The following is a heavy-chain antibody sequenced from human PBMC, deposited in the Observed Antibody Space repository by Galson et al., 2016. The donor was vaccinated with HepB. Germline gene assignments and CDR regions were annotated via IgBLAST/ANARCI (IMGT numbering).Heavy chain of an antibody. V-gene: IGHV3-53*01. CDR2: IYSAGDT. CDR3: ARDTDSGSRADW. J-gene: IGHJ4*02. D-gene: IGHD6-25*01. CDR1: GFTVSDNY. Sequence: SLRLSCAASGFTVSDNYMSWVRQAPGKGLEWVSIIYSAGDTYYADSVKGRFTVSRYDSKNILYLQMNSLRPEDTAVYYCARDTDSGSRADWWGQGTLVTVSS.